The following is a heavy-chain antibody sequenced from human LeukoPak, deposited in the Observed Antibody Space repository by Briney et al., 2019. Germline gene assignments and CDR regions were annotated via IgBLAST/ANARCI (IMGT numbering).Heavy chain of an antibody. CDR2: ISYDGSNK. D-gene: IGHD2-2*01. CDR3: ARGGYCSRTRCPPDYRAPPPRHYYYMDV. J-gene: IGHJ6*03. V-gene: IGHV3-30*03. CDR1: GFTFSSYG. Sequence: SGGSLRLSCAASGFTFSSYGMHWVRQAPGKGLEWVAVISYDGSNKYYADSVKGRFTISRDNAKNSLYLQMNSLRAEDTAVYYCARGGYCSRTRCPPDYRAPPPRHYYYMDVWGKGTTVTVSS.